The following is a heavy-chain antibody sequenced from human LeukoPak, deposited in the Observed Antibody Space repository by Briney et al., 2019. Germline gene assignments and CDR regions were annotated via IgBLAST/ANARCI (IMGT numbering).Heavy chain of an antibody. D-gene: IGHD6-6*01. CDR1: GYTFTGYY. CDR2: INPNSGGT. Sequence: ASVKVSCKASGYTFTGYYMHWVRQAPGQGLEWMGWINPNSGGTNYAQKFQGRVTMTRDTSISTAYMELSRLRSDDTAVYYCASVSYSGSRDIDYWGQGTLVTVSS. V-gene: IGHV1-2*02. J-gene: IGHJ4*02. CDR3: ASVSYSGSRDIDY.